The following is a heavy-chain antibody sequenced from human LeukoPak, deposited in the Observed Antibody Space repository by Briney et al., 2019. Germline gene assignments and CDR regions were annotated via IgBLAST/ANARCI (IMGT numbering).Heavy chain of an antibody. CDR3: ARLIGLGEVSPYFDF. V-gene: IGHV4-59*01. Sequence: SETLSLTCTVSAGSISNYYWTWIRQSPGKTLEWIGCSHQSGSTHYNPSLRSRVTVSVDTSKSQFSLRLNSVTAPDTAVYYCARLIGLGEVSPYFDFWGQGRLVTVSS. CDR1: AGSISNYY. CDR2: SHQSGST. D-gene: IGHD3-16*02. J-gene: IGHJ4*02.